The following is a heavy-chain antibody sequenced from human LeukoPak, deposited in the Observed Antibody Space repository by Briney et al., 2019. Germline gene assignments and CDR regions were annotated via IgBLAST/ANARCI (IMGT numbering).Heavy chain of an antibody. CDR1: GGSIRSYY. Sequence: SETLSLTCTVSGGSIRSYYWSWIRQPPGKGLEWIGYIYYSGSTYYNPSLKSRVTISVDTSKNQFSLKLSSVTAADTAMYYCARDRSIVDHWFDPWGQGTLVTVSS. D-gene: IGHD2-15*01. CDR3: ARDRSIVDHWFDP. J-gene: IGHJ5*02. CDR2: IYYSGST. V-gene: IGHV4-59*12.